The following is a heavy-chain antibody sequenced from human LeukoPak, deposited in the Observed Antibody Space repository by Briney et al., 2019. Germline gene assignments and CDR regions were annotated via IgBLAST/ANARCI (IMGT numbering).Heavy chain of an antibody. V-gene: IGHV3-21*01. CDR2: ISGGGSYI. J-gene: IGHJ4*02. D-gene: IGHD3-3*02. CDR1: GFSFSTYS. Sequence: PGGSLRLSCAASGFSFSTYSMNWARQAPGKGLEWVSSISGGGSYIYYADSVKGRFTISRDNAKNSLYLQMNSLRAEDTAIYYCASHFWNYYRIDYWGQGTLVTVSS. CDR3: ASHFWNYYRIDY.